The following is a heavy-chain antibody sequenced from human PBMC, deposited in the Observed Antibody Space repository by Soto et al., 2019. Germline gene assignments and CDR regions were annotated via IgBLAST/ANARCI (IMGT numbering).Heavy chain of an antibody. D-gene: IGHD3-16*01. CDR3: ARTFRGAPSGWFDP. CDR1: GYTLTELS. Sequence: ASVKVSCKVSGYTLTELSMHWLRQAPGKGLEWMGGFDPEDGETIYAQKFQGRVTMTEDTSTDTAYMELSSLRSEDTAVYYCARTFRGAPSGWFDPWGQGTLVTVSS. J-gene: IGHJ5*02. V-gene: IGHV1-24*01. CDR2: FDPEDGET.